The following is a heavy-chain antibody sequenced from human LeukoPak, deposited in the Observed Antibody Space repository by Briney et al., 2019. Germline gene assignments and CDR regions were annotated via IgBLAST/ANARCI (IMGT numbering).Heavy chain of an antibody. D-gene: IGHD2/OR15-2a*01. Sequence: SGTLSRICGVSGGSISSTNWWTWVRQPPGKGLEWIGEVHLDGRTNYNPSLQSRLTMSVDLSENHISLKLTSVTAADTAVYYCAREGGPFRPLDYSGQGTLVTVSS. CDR3: AREGGPFRPLDY. CDR1: GGSISSTNW. V-gene: IGHV4-4*02. J-gene: IGHJ4*02. CDR2: VHLDGRT.